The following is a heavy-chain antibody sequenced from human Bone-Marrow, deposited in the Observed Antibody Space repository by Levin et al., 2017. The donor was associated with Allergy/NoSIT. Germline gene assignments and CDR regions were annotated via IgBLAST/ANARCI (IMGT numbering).Heavy chain of an antibody. V-gene: IGHV3-64D*06. CDR3: VKLFDEYVWGTYPDH. Sequence: ASVKVSCSSSFFPFPSFSLPFFLPSPFPGLDYVAAISSSGGSTYYPDSVKGRFTISRDNSKNTLSLLMSSLSASDSATYYCVKLFDEYVWGTYPDHWGQGTRVTVSS. CDR2: ISSSGGST. J-gene: IGHJ5*02. D-gene: IGHD3-16*02. CDR1: FFPFPSFS.